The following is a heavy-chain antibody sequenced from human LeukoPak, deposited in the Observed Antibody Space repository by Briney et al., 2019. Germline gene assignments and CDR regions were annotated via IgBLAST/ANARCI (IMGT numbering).Heavy chain of an antibody. D-gene: IGHD3-10*01. J-gene: IGHJ4*02. CDR3: ARENGRGVISPYYDL. CDR2: INPNSGGT. Sequence: VASVKVSCKASGYTFTGYYMHWVRQAPGQGLEWMGWINPNSGGTNYAQKFQGRVTMTRDTSISTAYMELSRLRSDDTAVYYCARENGRGVISPYYDLWGQGTLVTVTS. CDR1: GYTFTGYY. V-gene: IGHV1-2*02.